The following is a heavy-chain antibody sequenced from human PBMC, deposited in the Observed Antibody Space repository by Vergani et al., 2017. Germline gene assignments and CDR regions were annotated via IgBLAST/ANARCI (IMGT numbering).Heavy chain of an antibody. J-gene: IGHJ6*03. V-gene: IGHV2-5*01. CDR2: IYWNDDK. Sequence: QITLTESGPTVVKPTQTLTLTCTFSGFSLSTGIMGVGWIRQPPGKALEWLALIYWNDDKRYSASLKSRITITKDTSKNQVVLTMTNMDPVHTATYYGAQGYYYYVDVWGKGTTVTVSS. CDR1: GFSLSTGIMG. CDR3: AQGYYYYVDV.